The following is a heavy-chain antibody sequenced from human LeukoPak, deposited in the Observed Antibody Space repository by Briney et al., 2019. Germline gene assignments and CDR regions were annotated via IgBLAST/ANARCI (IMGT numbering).Heavy chain of an antibody. D-gene: IGHD1-26*01. V-gene: IGHV3-30*02. CDR3: GKRLTSWELEY. Sequence: GGSLRLSCAASGFTFSNYGMHWVRQAPGKGLEWVAVIWSGGTDKYYADSVKGRFTVSRDNSKNTLYLQMNSLRAEDTAVYYCGKRLTSWELEYWGQGTLVAVSS. CDR1: GFTFSNYG. J-gene: IGHJ4*02. CDR2: IWSGGTDK.